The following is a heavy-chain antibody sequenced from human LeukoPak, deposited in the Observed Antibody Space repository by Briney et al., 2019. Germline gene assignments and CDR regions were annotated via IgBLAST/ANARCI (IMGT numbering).Heavy chain of an antibody. V-gene: IGHV3-33*01. CDR1: GFTFSSYG. CDR2: IWYDGSNK. CDR3: ARETSSEHNTPDY. Sequence: GGSLRLSCAASGFTFSSYGMHWVRQAPGKGLEWVAVIWYDGSNKYYADSVKGRFTISRDNSKNTLYLQMNSLRAEDTAVYYCARETSSEHNTPDYWGQGTRVTVSS. J-gene: IGHJ4*02. D-gene: IGHD1-14*01.